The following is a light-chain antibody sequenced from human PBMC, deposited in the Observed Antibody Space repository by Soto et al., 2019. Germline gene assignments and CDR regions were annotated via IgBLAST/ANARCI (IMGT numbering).Light chain of an antibody. J-gene: IGLJ1*01. V-gene: IGLV2-23*02. CDR1: SSDVGSYNL. CDR2: EVS. Sequence: QSALTQPASVSGSPGQSITISGTGTSSDVGSYNLVSWYQQHPGKAPKLMIYEVSKRPSGVSNRFSGAKSGNTASLTISGLQAAYEADYYCCSYAGSSTYVFGPGTKVTVL. CDR3: CSYAGSSTYV.